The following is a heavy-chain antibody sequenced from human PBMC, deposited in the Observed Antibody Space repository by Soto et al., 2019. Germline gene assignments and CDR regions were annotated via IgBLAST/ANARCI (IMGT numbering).Heavy chain of an antibody. J-gene: IGHJ6*02. V-gene: IGHV4-34*01. Sequence: QVQLQQWGAGLLKPSETLSLTCAVYGGSGGSFSGYYWSWIRQPPGKGLEWIGEINHSGSTNYNPSVNSRVTISVATSKNPFSLKLRSVTAADTAVYYCARHNYDSSGFYHYYYGMDVWGQGTTVTVSS. D-gene: IGHD3-22*01. CDR3: ARHNYDSSGFYHYYYGMDV. CDR1: GGSGGSFSGYY. CDR2: INHSGST.